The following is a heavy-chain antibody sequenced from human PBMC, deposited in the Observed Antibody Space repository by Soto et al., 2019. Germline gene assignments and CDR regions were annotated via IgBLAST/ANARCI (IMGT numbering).Heavy chain of an antibody. V-gene: IGHV5-51*01. D-gene: IGHD6-19*01. CDR2: MYPGDSDT. J-gene: IGHJ2*01. Sequence: GASLKISCKASGYSVSSYWIGWVRQMPGKGLEWMGIMYPGDSDTRYSPSFQGQVTISADKSISTAYLQWSSLKASDTAMYSCARGRAGAGRRYFDLWGRGTWVTVS. CDR3: ARGRAGAGRRYFDL. CDR1: GYSVSSYW.